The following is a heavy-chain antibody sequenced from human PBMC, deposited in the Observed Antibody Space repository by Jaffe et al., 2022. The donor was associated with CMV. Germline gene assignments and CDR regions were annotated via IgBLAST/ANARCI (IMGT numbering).Heavy chain of an antibody. CDR3: ARVNSGYDVYYYYYYMDV. CDR1: GGSFSGYY. D-gene: IGHD5-12*01. V-gene: IGHV4-34*01. Sequence: QVQLQQWGAGLLKPSETLSLTCAVYGGSFSGYYWSWIRQPPGKGLEWIGEINHSGSTNYNPSLKSRVTISVDTSKNQFSLKLSSVTAADTAVYYCARVNSGYDVYYYYYYMDVWGKGTTVTVSS. J-gene: IGHJ6*03. CDR2: INHSGST.